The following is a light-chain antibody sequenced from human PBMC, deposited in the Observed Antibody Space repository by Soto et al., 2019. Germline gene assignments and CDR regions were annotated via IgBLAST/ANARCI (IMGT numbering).Light chain of an antibody. J-gene: IGKJ3*01. CDR1: QSVSSY. V-gene: IGKV3-11*01. CDR3: QQRSNWPLT. CDR2: DAS. Sequence: EIVWTQAPATLSLSPGERATLSCIASQSVSSYLAWFQQKAGQAPRLLIYDASNRATGIPARFSGSGSGTDFTLTISSLEPEDFAIYFCQQRSNWPLTFGPGTKVDI.